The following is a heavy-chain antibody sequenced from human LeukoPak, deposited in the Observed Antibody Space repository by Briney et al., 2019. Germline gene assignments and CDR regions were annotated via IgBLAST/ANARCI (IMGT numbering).Heavy chain of an antibody. V-gene: IGHV3-23*01. Sequence: GGTLRLSCAASGLTFSSYGMAWVRQAPGKGLEWVSGMNGNGGRIYYADSVTGRFTVSRDNSKNTVDLQMNNLRVDDTAIYYCAKDHANTPVVTNWGQGILVSVSS. CDR3: AKDHANTPVVTN. CDR1: GLTFSSYG. CDR2: MNGNGGRI. J-gene: IGHJ4*02. D-gene: IGHD2-21*02.